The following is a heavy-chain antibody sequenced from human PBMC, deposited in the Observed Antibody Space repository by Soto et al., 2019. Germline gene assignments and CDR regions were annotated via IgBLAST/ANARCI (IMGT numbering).Heavy chain of an antibody. CDR1: GYSVTTSA. Sequence: QAQLVQSGAEVKEPGASVKVSCKASGYSVTTSAITWVRQATGQGLEWMGWISTYNGNTNYAQKLQDRVTLTTDTSTSTAYMELRSLRSDDTAVYYCALRLYGDYDYWGQGTLVTVSS. CDR2: ISTYNGNT. CDR3: ALRLYGDYDY. D-gene: IGHD4-17*01. J-gene: IGHJ4*02. V-gene: IGHV1-18*01.